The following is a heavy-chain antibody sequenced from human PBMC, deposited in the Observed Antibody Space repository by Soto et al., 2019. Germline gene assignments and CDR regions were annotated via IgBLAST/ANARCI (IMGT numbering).Heavy chain of an antibody. CDR1: GVTFTNAW. CDR2: IKSKVDGGTT. D-gene: IGHD2-15*01. J-gene: IGHJ4*02. CDR3: TTEKGWWDY. V-gene: IGHV3-15*01. Sequence: EVQLVESGGGLVKPGGSLRLSCAASGVTFTNAWMSWVRQAPGKGLEWVGRIKSKVDGGTTDYAVPVKGRFTISRDDSENTVYLQMNSLKTEDTAVYYCTTEKGWWDYWGQGTLVTVSS.